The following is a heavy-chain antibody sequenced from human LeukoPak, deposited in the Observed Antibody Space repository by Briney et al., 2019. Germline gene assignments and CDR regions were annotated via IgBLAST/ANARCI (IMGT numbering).Heavy chain of an antibody. J-gene: IGHJ6*02. CDR1: GGSFSGYY. CDR3: AAHMDV. V-gene: IGHV3-21*01. Sequence: ETLSLTCAVYGGSFSGYYWSWIPQPPGKGLEWVSSISSSSSNIYHADSVKGRFTISRDNAKNSLYLQMNTLRAEDTAVYYCAAHMDVWGQGTTVTVSS. CDR2: ISSSSSNI.